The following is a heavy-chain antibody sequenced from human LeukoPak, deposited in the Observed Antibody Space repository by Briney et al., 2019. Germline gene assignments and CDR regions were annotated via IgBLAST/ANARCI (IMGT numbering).Heavy chain of an antibody. V-gene: IGHV3-9*01. Sequence: GRSLGLSCAASGFTFEDHVMHWVRQAPGKGLEWVSSISWSGDRMGYADAVKGRFTISRDNAKNSLFLQTNSLRVEDTALYYCAKDLGGSATTVWGQGTLVTVSS. CDR2: ISWSGDRM. CDR1: GFTFEDHV. CDR3: AKDLGGSATTV. D-gene: IGHD2-2*01. J-gene: IGHJ4*02.